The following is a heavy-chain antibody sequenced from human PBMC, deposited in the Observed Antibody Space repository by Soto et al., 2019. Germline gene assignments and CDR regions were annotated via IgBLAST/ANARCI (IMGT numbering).Heavy chain of an antibody. D-gene: IGHD2-2*02. Sequence: EVQLLESGGGLVQPGGSLRLSCAASGFTCSSYAMSWVRQAPGKGLECVASISGSGGSTYYADSVKGRFTISRDNSKTTLYLQMNSLRAEDTAVYYCAKVPYTISPTALNDYWGKGTLVTVSS. CDR3: AKVPYTISPTALNDY. V-gene: IGHV3-23*01. CDR1: GFTCSSYA. CDR2: ISGSGGST. J-gene: IGHJ4*02.